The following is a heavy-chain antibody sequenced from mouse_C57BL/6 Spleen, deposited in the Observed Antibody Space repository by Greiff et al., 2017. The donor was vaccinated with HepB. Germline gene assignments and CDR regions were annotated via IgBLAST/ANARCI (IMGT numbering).Heavy chain of an antibody. Sequence: EVKLMESGGGLVQPGGSMKLSCVASGFTFSNYWMNWVRQSPEKGLEWVAQIRLKSDNYATHYAESVKGRFTISRDDSKSSVYLQMNNLRAEDTGIYYCTGFDYDYSGYFDYWGQGTTLTVSS. CDR1: GFTFSNYW. V-gene: IGHV6-3*01. D-gene: IGHD2-4*01. CDR2: IRLKSDNYAT. CDR3: TGFDYDYSGYFDY. J-gene: IGHJ2*01.